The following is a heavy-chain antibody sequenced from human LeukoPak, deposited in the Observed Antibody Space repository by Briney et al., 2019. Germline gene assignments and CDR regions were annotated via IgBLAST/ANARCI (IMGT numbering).Heavy chain of an antibody. CDR2: ISGSGGST. Sequence: PGGSLRLSCAASGFTFSSYAMSWVRQAPGKGLEWVSAISGSGGSTYYADSVKGRFTISRDNSKNTLYLQMNSLRAEDTAVYYCAKGSTVSYYHYYMDVWGKGTTVTVSS. V-gene: IGHV3-23*01. CDR1: GFTFSSYA. J-gene: IGHJ6*03. D-gene: IGHD4-11*01. CDR3: AKGSTVSYYHYYMDV.